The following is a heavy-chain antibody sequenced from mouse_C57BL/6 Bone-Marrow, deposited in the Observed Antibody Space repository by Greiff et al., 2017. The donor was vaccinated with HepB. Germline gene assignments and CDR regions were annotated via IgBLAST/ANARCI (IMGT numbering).Heavy chain of an antibody. CDR1: GYTFTSYG. J-gene: IGHJ2*01. CDR2: IYIGNGYT. Sequence: EVKLLESGAELVRPGSSVKMSCKTSGYTFTSYGINWVKQRPGQGLEWIGYIYIGNGYTEYNEKFKGKATLTSDTSSSTAYMQLSSLTSEDSAIYFCARDLTGTFYYFDYWGQGTTLTVSS. CDR3: ARDLTGTFYYFDY. D-gene: IGHD4-1*01. V-gene: IGHV1-58*01.